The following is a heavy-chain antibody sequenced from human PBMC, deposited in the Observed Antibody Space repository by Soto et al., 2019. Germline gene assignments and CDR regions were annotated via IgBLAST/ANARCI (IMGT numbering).Heavy chain of an antibody. Sequence: ASVKVSCKASGYTFNSYGISCVRQAPGQGLEWMGWIRVKNGNTNYAQNFQGRFTMTTDTSTSTAYMELRSLRSDDTAVYYCARGPTVGDIWGQGTMVTVSS. CDR3: ARGPTVGDI. V-gene: IGHV1-18*01. D-gene: IGHD2-21*02. J-gene: IGHJ3*02. CDR2: IRVKNGNT. CDR1: GYTFNSYG.